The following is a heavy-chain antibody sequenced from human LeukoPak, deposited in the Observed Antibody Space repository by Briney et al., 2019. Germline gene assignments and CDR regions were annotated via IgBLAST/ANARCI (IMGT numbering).Heavy chain of an antibody. D-gene: IGHD6-13*01. CDR2: TSTFSGLT. CDR3: ARAGSSSWTATSDY. Sequence: ASVKVSCKASGFVFTSYGITWVRQAPGQGLEWVGWTSTFSGLTNYAEKVQDRVTMTTDTDTGTAYLEMRSLRFDDTAVYYCARAGSSSWTATSDYWGQGTLLTVAS. CDR1: GFVFTSYG. J-gene: IGHJ4*02. V-gene: IGHV1-18*01.